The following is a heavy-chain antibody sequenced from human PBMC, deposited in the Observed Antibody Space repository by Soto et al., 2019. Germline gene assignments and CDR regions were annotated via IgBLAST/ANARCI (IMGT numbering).Heavy chain of an antibody. CDR2: IYHSGTT. CDR1: GASISNTNW. CDR3: AIPGAGDFDY. D-gene: IGHD6-13*01. Sequence: QVQLQKSGPGLVEPSGTLSLTCAVSGASISNTNWWSWVRQPPGKGLEWIGEIYHSGTTNCDPSLKSRVTISVDKSKNQFSLKLSSVTAADTAVYYCAIPGAGDFDYWGQGTLVTVSS. V-gene: IGHV4-4*02. J-gene: IGHJ4*02.